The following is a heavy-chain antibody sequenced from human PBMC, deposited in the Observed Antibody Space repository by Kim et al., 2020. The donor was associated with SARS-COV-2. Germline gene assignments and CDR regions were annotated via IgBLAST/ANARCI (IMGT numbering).Heavy chain of an antibody. CDR3: ARDAMITFGSVAWGAFDI. CDR2: ISSSGNTI. D-gene: IGHD3-16*01. V-gene: IGHV3-48*03. J-gene: IGHJ3*02. CDR1: GFTFSSYD. Sequence: GGSLRLSCAASGFTFSSYDMIWVRQAPGKGLEWVSYISSSGNTIYYADSVKGRFTISRDNAKNSLFLQMNSLRAEDTALYYCARDAMITFGSVAWGAFDIWGQGTMVTVSS.